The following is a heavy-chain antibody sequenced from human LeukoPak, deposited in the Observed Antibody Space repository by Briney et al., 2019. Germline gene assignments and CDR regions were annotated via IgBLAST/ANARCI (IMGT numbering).Heavy chain of an antibody. J-gene: IGHJ4*02. CDR1: GGSISSSSYY. Sequence: PSETLSLTCTVSGGSISSSSYYWGWIRQPPGKGLEWIGSIYYSGSTYYNPSLKSRVTISVDTSKNQFSLKLSSVTAADTAVYYSARGPYDSSGYMVYWGQGTLVTVSS. CDR2: IYYSGST. D-gene: IGHD3-22*01. V-gene: IGHV4-39*07. CDR3: ARGPYDSSGYMVY.